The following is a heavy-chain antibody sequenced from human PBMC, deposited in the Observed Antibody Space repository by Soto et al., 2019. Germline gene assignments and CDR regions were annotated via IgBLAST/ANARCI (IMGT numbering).Heavy chain of an antibody. CDR3: VGGLPGGFDP. D-gene: IGHD3-10*01. CDR2: IGFAGDT. J-gene: IGHJ5*02. V-gene: IGHV3-13*01. CDR1: GFIFSNFD. Sequence: GGSLRLSCGASGFIFSNFDMHWVRQTTEKGLEWVSGIGFAGDTNYSGSVKGRFTISRENAKNSLFLQMNSLRVGDTAVYYCVGGLPGGFDPWGQGTLVTVSS.